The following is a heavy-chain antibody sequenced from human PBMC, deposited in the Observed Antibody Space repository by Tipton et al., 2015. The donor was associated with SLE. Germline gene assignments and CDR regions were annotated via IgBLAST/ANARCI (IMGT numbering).Heavy chain of an antibody. CDR1: GGSISSYY. D-gene: IGHD3-10*01. J-gene: IGHJ5*02. Sequence: TLSLTCTVSGGSISSYYWSWIRQPPVKGLEWIGYIYYSGSTNYNPSFKSRVTISIVTSKNQFSLNLSSVTAADTAVYYCARDGGANWFDPWGQGTLVTVSS. V-gene: IGHV4-59*01. CDR2: IYYSGST. CDR3: ARDGGANWFDP.